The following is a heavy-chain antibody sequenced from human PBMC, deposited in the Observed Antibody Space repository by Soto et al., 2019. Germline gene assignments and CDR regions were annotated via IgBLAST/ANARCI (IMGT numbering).Heavy chain of an antibody. Sequence: GASVKVSCKASGYTFTGYYMHWVRQAPGQGLEWMGWINPNSGGTNYAQKFQGRVTMTRDTSISTAYMELSRLRSDDTAVYYCARDSGYDPYYYYGMDVWGQGTTVTVSS. V-gene: IGHV1-2*02. CDR1: GYTFTGYY. CDR2: INPNSGGT. CDR3: ARDSGYDPYYYYGMDV. D-gene: IGHD5-12*01. J-gene: IGHJ6*02.